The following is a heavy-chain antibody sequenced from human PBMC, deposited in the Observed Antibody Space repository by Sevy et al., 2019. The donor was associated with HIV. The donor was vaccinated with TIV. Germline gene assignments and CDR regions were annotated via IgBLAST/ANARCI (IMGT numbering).Heavy chain of an antibody. V-gene: IGHV4-61*01. CDR3: AREGVVVIE. CDR2: IYYSGST. CDR1: GGSVSSGSYY. Sequence: SETLSLTCTVSGGSVSSGSYYWSWIRQPPGKGLVWIGYIYYSGSTNYNPSLKSRVTISVDTSKNQFSLKLSSVTAADTAAYYCAREGVVVIEWGQGTLVTVSS. J-gene: IGHJ4*02. D-gene: IGHD3-22*01.